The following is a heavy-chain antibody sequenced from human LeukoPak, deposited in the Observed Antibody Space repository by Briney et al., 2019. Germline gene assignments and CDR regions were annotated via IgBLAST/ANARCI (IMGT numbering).Heavy chain of an antibody. CDR1: GGSIFINSYY. Sequence: SETLSLICTVSGGSIFINSYYWGWVRQSPGEGLEWIGSITYNGNTYYNPSIKSRVTISVDTSNNQFSLQLYTVTAADTAVYFCARHGHNCFYDYWGQGTMASVCS. D-gene: IGHD1-1*01. CDR2: ITYNGNT. V-gene: IGHV4-39*01. CDR3: ARHGHNCFYDY. J-gene: IGHJ4*02.